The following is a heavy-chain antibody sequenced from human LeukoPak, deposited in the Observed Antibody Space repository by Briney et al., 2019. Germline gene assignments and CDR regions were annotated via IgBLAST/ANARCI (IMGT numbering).Heavy chain of an antibody. V-gene: IGHV3-30*02. J-gene: IGHJ4*02. CDR3: AKENSSWYNFDY. CDR1: GFTFSGYG. D-gene: IGHD6-13*01. Sequence: PGGSLRLSCAASGFTFSGYGMHWVRQAAGKGLEWVAFIRYDGSNKYYADSVKGRFTISRDNSKTTLYLQMNSLRAEDTAVYYCAKENSSWYNFDYGGQGILVTVSS. CDR2: IRYDGSNK.